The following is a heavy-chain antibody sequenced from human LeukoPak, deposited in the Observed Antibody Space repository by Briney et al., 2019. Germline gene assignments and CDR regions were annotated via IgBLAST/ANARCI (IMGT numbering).Heavy chain of an antibody. J-gene: IGHJ5*02. CDR1: GFTFSSYG. V-gene: IGHV3-30*02. CDR3: AKDWSPPRARFDP. CDR2: IRYDGSNK. Sequence: GGSLRLSCAASGFTFSSYGMRWVRQAPGKGLEWVAVIRYDGSNKYYADSVKGRFTISRDNSKNTLYLQMNSLRAEDTAVYYCAKDWSPPRARFDPWRQGTLLSVPS.